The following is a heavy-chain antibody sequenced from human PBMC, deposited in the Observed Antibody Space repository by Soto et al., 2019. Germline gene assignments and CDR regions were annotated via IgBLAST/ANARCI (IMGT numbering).Heavy chain of an antibody. CDR3: ARGKQRDWFDP. D-gene: IGHD6-25*01. CDR1: GFTFSSYG. V-gene: IGHV3-33*01. CDR2: IWYDGSNK. Sequence: QVQLVESGGGVVQPGRSLRLSCAASGFTFSSYGMHWVRQAPGKGLEWVAVIWYDGSNKYYADSVKGRFTISRDNSKNTLYLQMNSLRADDTAVYYCARGKQRDWFDPWGQGTLVTVSS. J-gene: IGHJ5*02.